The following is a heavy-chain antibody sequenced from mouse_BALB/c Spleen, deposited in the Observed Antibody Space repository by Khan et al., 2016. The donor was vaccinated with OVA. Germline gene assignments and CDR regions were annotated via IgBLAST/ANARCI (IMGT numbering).Heavy chain of an antibody. J-gene: IGHJ1*01. Sequence: EVKLEESGGGLVQPGGSMKLSCVASGFTFSNYWMNWVRQSPEKGFEWVAEIRLKSNIYATHYAESVRGRFTISRDDSRSSVYLQMNNLGAEDTGIYYGARGWDGYFDVWGAGTTVTVSS. V-gene: IGHV6-6*02. CDR1: GFTFSNYW. CDR3: ARGWDGYFDV. CDR2: IRLKSNIYAT. D-gene: IGHD4-1*01.